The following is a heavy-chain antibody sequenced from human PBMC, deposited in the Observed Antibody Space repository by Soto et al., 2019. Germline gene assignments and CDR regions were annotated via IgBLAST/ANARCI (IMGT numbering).Heavy chain of an antibody. CDR2: VYWDDER. D-gene: IGHD3-22*01. Sequence: QITLKESGPTLVKPTQTLTLTCTISGLSLSTRGVSVGWIRQPPGKALEWLALVYWDDERRYSPSLRSRLTSTKDSAEKRVVRTMTDMDPVDTATYYCAHKRDPNTLCDTSGHFACDMWGQGTMVTVSS. V-gene: IGHV2-5*02. CDR1: GLSLSTRGVS. J-gene: IGHJ3*02. CDR3: AHKRDPNTLCDTSGHFACDM.